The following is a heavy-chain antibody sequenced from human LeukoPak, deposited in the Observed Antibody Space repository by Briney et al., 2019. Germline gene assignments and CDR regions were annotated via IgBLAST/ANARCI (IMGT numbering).Heavy chain of an antibody. J-gene: IGHJ5*02. D-gene: IGHD6-13*01. CDR3: ARHSTSRPFDP. CDR1: GYTFTSYD. CDR2: MNPNSGNT. Sequence: ASVKVSCKASGYTFTSYDINWVRQATGQGLEWMGWMNPNSGNTGYAQIFQGRVTMTRNTSIGTAYMELSSLRSEDTAVYYCARHSTSRPFDPWGQGTLVTVSS. V-gene: IGHV1-8*01.